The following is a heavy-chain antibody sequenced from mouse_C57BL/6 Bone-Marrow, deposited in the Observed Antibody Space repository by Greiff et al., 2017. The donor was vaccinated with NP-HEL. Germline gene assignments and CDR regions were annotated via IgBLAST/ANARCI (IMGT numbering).Heavy chain of an antibody. Sequence: DVKLVESGGGLVQPGGSLKLSCAASGFTFSDYYMYWVRQTPEKRLEWVAYISNGGGSTYYPDTVKGRFTISRDNAKNTLYLQMSRLKSEDTAMYYCARHYYSNYVWYFDVWGTGTTVTVSS. D-gene: IGHD2-5*01. J-gene: IGHJ1*03. CDR2: ISNGGGST. V-gene: IGHV5-12*01. CDR1: GFTFSDYY. CDR3: ARHYYSNYVWYFDV.